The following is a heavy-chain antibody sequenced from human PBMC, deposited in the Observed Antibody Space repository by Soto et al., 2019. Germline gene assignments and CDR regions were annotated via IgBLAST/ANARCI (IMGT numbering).Heavy chain of an antibody. D-gene: IGHD3-22*01. CDR3: ARASGYYYDSSGYNWYFQH. Sequence: SETLSLTCTVSGGSISSGGYYWSWIRQHPGKGLEWIGYIYYSGSTYYNPSLKSRVTISVDTSKNQFSLKLSSVTAADTAVYYCARASGYYYDSSGYNWYFQHWGQGTLVTVSS. CDR2: IYYSGST. V-gene: IGHV4-31*03. J-gene: IGHJ1*01. CDR1: GGSISSGGYY.